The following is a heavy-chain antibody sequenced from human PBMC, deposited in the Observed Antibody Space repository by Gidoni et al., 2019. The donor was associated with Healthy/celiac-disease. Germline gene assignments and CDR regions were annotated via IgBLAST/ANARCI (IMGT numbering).Heavy chain of an antibody. J-gene: IGHJ6*02. V-gene: IGHV3-30*03. Sequence: AVISYDGSNKYYADSVKGRFTISRDNSKNTLYLQMNSLRAEDTAVYYCARQLAAAGTGPYYYYYGMDVWGQGTTVTVSS. CDR3: ARQLAAAGTGPYYYYYGMDV. CDR2: ISYDGSNK. D-gene: IGHD6-13*01.